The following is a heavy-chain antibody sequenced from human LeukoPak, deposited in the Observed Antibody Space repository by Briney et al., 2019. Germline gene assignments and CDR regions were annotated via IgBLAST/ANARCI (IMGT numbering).Heavy chain of an antibody. V-gene: IGHV3-30*02. Sequence: GGSLRLSCAASGFALRSYGMHWVRQAPGKGLEWVAFIRYDGSDRYYGDSVKGRFTISRDISSSTLYLQMNNLRGSDTAVYYCARATGTFSEWSLDYWGQGTLVTASS. J-gene: IGHJ4*02. CDR2: IRYDGSDR. CDR1: GFALRSYG. D-gene: IGHD3-3*01. CDR3: ARATGTFSEWSLDY.